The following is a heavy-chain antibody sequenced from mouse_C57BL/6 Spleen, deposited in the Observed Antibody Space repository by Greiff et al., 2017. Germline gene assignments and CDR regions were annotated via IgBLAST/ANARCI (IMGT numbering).Heavy chain of an antibody. CDR2: LYPGDGDT. J-gene: IGHJ2*01. V-gene: IGHV1-80*01. Sequence: QVQLQQSGAELVKPGASVKISCKASGYAFSSYWMNWVKQRPGKGLEWIGQLYPGDGDTNYNGKFKGKATLTADKSSSTAYMQLSSLTSEDSAVYFCARSNYGSIFDYWGQGTTLTVAS. CDR1: GYAFSSYW. CDR3: ARSNYGSIFDY. D-gene: IGHD1-1*01.